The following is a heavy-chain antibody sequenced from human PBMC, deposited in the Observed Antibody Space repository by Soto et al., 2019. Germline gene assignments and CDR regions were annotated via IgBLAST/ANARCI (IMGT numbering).Heavy chain of an antibody. D-gene: IGHD3-10*01. CDR2: IKEDGSDK. J-gene: IGHJ4*02. Sequence: EVQLVESGGGLVQPGGSLRLSCAASGFTFSTYWMTWVRQAPGKGLEWVVDIKEDGSDKYYVDSVKGRFTISRDNTKNSLYLQMNSLRGDDTAVYYCAKASGSYSYDYWGQGTLVTVSS. CDR1: GFTFSTYW. CDR3: AKASGSYSYDY. V-gene: IGHV3-7*01.